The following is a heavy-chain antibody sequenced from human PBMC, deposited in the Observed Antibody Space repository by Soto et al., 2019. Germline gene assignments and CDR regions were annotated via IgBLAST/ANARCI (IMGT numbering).Heavy chain of an antibody. CDR3: ARRKERSGPNYFDY. J-gene: IGHJ4*02. CDR2: MNPCTGKA. D-gene: IGHD6-25*01. Sequence: QVQLVQSGAEVKKPGASVKVSCKASGYTFTTYDINWVRQAPGQGLEWMGWMNPCTGKAGYAQKFQGRVTMTRDNSISTAYMELSGLRSEDTAVYYCARRKERSGPNYFDYWGQGTLVTVSS. CDR1: GYTFTTYD. V-gene: IGHV1-8*01.